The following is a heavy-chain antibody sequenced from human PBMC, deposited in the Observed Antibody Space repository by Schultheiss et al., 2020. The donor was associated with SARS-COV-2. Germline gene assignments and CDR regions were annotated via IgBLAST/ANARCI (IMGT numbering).Heavy chain of an antibody. D-gene: IGHD6-13*01. CDR1: GFSMGLYA. CDR3: TRSQYSSSSLFDY. CDR2: ISYGGRTK. Sequence: GGSLRLSCAASGFSMGLYAMHWVRQAPGKGLEWVAVISYGGRTKFYVDSVKGRFTISRDNSKNTVYLQMNSLRAEDTAVYYCTRSQYSSSSLFDYWGQGTLVTVSS. J-gene: IGHJ4*02. V-gene: IGHV3-30*07.